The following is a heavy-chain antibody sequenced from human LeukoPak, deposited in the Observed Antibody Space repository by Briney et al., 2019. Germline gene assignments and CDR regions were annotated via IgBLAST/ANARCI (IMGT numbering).Heavy chain of an antibody. CDR1: GGSFSGYY. V-gene: IGHV4-34*01. Sequence: PPETLSLTCAVYGGSFSGYYWSWIRQPPGKGLEWIGEINHSGSTNYNPSLKSRVTISVDTSKNQFSLKLSSVTAADTAVYYCARVDLAVAGTNYFDYWGQGTLVTVSS. CDR3: ARVDLAVAGTNYFDY. D-gene: IGHD6-19*01. J-gene: IGHJ4*02. CDR2: INHSGST.